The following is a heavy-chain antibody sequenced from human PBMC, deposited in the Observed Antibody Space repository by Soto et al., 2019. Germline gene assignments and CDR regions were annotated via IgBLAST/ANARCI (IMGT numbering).Heavy chain of an antibody. CDR2: IWYDGSNK. D-gene: IGHD3-16*01. V-gene: IGHV3-33*01. Sequence: QVQLVESGGGVVQPGRSLRLSCAASGFTFSSYGMHWVRQAPGKGLEWVAVIWYDGSNKYYADSVKGRFTISRDNSKNTLYLQMNSLRPEDTAVYYCARDQVLGEWNFDYWGQGTLVTVSS. CDR3: ARDQVLGEWNFDY. J-gene: IGHJ4*02. CDR1: GFTFSSYG.